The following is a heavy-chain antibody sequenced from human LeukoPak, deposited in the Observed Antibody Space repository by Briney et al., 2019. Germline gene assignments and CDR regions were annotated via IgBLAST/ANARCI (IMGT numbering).Heavy chain of an antibody. CDR3: ATTSYYYGMDV. Sequence: GGSLRLSCAASGFTFSSDRMSWVRQGPGKGVEWMAKIKQDGSEKHYVDSVKGRFTISRDNAKNSLYLQMNSLRAEDTAVYYCATTSYYYGMDVWGQGTTVTVSS. J-gene: IGHJ6*02. V-gene: IGHV3-7*01. D-gene: IGHD1-1*01. CDR2: IKQDGSEK. CDR1: GFTFSSDR.